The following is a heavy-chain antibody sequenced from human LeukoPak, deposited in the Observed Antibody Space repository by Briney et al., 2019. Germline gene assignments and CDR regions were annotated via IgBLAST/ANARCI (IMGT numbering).Heavy chain of an antibody. CDR3: ARAADFWGSYPIYYFDY. CDR2: IYTSGST. D-gene: IGHD3-3*01. J-gene: IGHJ4*02. CDR1: GGSISSGSYY. V-gene: IGHV4-61*02. Sequence: SETLSLTCTVSGGSISSGSYYWSWIRQPAGKGLEWIGRIYTSGSTNYNPSLKSRVTISVDTSKSQFSLKLTSVTAADTAVYYCARAADFWGSYPIYYFDYWGQGTLVTVSS.